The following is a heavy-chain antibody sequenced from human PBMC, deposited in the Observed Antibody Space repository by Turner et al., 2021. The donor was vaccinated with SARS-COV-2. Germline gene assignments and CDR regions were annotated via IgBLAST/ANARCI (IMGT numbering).Heavy chain of an antibody. Sequence: EVQLVESGGGLVKPGGSLRLYCPASGFTFSSYTMYWVRQAPGKGLEWVSSISSSSSYIYYADSVKGRFTISRDNAKNSLYLQMNSLRAEDTAVYYCARGTYYYDSSVYSGTNWFDPWGQGTLVTVSS. D-gene: IGHD3-22*01. CDR1: GFTFSSYT. J-gene: IGHJ5*02. CDR3: ARGTYYYDSSVYSGTNWFDP. CDR2: ISSSSSYI. V-gene: IGHV3-21*01.